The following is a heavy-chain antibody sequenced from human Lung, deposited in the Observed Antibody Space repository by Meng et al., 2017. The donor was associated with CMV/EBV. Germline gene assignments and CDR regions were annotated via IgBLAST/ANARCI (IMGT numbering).Heavy chain of an antibody. CDR1: GYTFTAHY. CDR3: ARDNNWGPEY. CDR2: IHPHRGDT. J-gene: IGHJ1*01. Sequence: ASVXVSCKASGYTFTAHYFHWVRQAPGQGLEWMGWIHPHRGDTNDAQQFQGRVTLTRDTSINTGYMELTRLTSDDTAVYYCARDNNWGPEYWGQGTLDTVSS. V-gene: IGHV1-2*02. D-gene: IGHD7-27*01.